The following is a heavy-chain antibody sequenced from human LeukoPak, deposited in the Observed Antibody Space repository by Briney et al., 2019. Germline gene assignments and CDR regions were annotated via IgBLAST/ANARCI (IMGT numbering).Heavy chain of an antibody. V-gene: IGHV1-2*04. D-gene: IGHD2-15*01. J-gene: IGHJ4*02. CDR3: ARGGSSGGYLPNYFDY. CDR1: GGTFSSYA. Sequence: ASVKVSCKASGGTFSSYAISWVRQAPGQGLEWMGWINPNSGGTNYAQKFQGWVTMTRDTSISTAYMELSRLRSDDTAVYYCARGGSSGGYLPNYFDYWGQGTLVTVSS. CDR2: INPNSGGT.